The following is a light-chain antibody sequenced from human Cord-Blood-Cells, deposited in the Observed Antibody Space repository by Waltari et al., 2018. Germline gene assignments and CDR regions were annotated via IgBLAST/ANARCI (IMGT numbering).Light chain of an antibody. V-gene: IGKV3-11*01. CDR2: DAS. J-gene: IGKJ5*01. CDR1: QSVSSY. Sequence: EIVLTQSQATLSLSPGERATLSCRASQSVSSYLAWYQQKPGQAPRLLIYDASSRATGIPARFRGSGSGTDFTLTISSLEPEDFAVYYGQQRGNWPRITFGQGTRLEIK. CDR3: QQRGNWPRIT.